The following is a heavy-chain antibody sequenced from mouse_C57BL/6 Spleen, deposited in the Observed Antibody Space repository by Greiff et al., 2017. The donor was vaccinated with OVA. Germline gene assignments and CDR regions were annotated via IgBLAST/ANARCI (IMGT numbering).Heavy chain of an antibody. CDR3: ARGLITTVVDWYFDV. J-gene: IGHJ1*03. V-gene: IGHV1-19*01. D-gene: IGHD1-1*01. CDR1: GYTFTDYY. CDR2: INPYNGGT. Sequence: VQLQQSGPVLVKPGASVKMSCKASGYTFTDYYMNWVKQSHGKSLEWIGVINPYNGGTSYNQKFKGKATLTVDKSSSTAYMELNSLTSEDSAVYYCARGLITTVVDWYFDVWGTGTTVTVSS.